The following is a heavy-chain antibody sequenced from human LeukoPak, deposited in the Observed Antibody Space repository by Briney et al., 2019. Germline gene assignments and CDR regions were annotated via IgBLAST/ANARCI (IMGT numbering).Heavy chain of an antibody. CDR2: INHSGST. J-gene: IGHJ6*03. D-gene: IGHD2-2*01. V-gene: IGHV4-34*01. CDR3: ASYCSSTSCYDMDV. CDR1: GGSFSGYY. Sequence: SETLSLTCAVYGGSFSGYYWSWIRQPPGKGLEGIGGINHSGSTNYNPSLRSRVTISVDTSKNQFSLKLSSVTAADTAVYYCASYCSSTSCYDMDVWGKGTTVTVSS.